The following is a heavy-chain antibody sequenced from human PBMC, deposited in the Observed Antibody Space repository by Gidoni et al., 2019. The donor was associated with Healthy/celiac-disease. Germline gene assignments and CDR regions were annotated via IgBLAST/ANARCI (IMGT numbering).Heavy chain of an antibody. CDR3: ARDSYYYDSSGYYYYDY. Sequence: EVQLVETGGGLIQPGGSLILSCAASGFPVSIYYKSWVLQAPGKGLGWVSVSDSSGSTYYADSVKGRFTISRDNSKNTLYLKMNSLRAEDTAVYYCARDSYYYDSSGYYYYDYWGQGTLVTVSS. CDR1: GFPVSIYY. D-gene: IGHD3-22*01. J-gene: IGHJ4*02. V-gene: IGHV3-53*02. CDR2: SDSSGST.